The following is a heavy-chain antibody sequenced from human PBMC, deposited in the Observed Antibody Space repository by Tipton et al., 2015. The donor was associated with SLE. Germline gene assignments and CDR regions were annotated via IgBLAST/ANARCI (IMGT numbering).Heavy chain of an antibody. J-gene: IGHJ3*02. CDR1: GGSISSYY. Sequence: TLSLTCTVSGGSISSYYWSWSRQPPGKGLEWIGYIYYSGSTNYNPTLKSRVTITVDTSKNQFSLKLSSVTAADTAVYYCARDLGVATAFDIWGQGTLVTVSS. CDR3: ARDLGVATAFDI. D-gene: IGHD5-12*01. V-gene: IGHV4-59*01. CDR2: IYYSGST.